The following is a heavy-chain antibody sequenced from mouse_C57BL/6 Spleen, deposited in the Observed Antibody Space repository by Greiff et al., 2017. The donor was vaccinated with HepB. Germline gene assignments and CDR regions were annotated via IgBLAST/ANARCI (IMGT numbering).Heavy chain of an antibody. Sequence: QVHVKQSGAELAKPGASVKLSCKASGYTFTSYWMHWVKQRPGQGLEWIGYINPSSGYTKYNQKFKDKATLTAVKSSSTAYMQLSSLTYEDSAVYYCARSAFYDSFAYWGQGTLVTVSA. CDR2: INPSSGYT. CDR1: GYTFTSYW. CDR3: ARSAFYDSFAY. V-gene: IGHV1-7*01. D-gene: IGHD2-4*01. J-gene: IGHJ3*01.